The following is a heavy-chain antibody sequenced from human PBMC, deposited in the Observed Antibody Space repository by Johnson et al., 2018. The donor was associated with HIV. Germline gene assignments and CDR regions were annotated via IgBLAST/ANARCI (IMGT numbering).Heavy chain of an antibody. Sequence: QMLLVESGGGVVQPGGSLRLSCVASGFNFSNYGMHWVRQAPGKGLEWVAFIRYDGNNRNYADSVKGRFSISRDNSKNTLYLQMNRLRAEDTAVYYCAKDMRPVRGWGGGSYRGVSDAFDIWGQGTMVTVSS. CDR1: GFNFSNYG. D-gene: IGHD1-26*01. CDR3: AKDMRPVRGWGGGSYRGVSDAFDI. J-gene: IGHJ3*02. CDR2: IRYDGNNR. V-gene: IGHV3-30*02.